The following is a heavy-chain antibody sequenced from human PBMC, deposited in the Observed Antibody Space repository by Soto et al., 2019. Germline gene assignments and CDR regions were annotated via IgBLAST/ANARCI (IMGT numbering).Heavy chain of an antibody. CDR2: SHQSGNT. J-gene: IGHJ4*02. CDR1: GVSIGSHDW. V-gene: IGHV4-4*02. CDR3: ATRDTGRVY. D-gene: IGHD5-18*01. Sequence: QVQLQESGPGLVKPSGTLSLTCAVSGVSIGSHDWWTWVRQPPGKGLEWIGESHQSGNTNYNSSLESRVTLSLDKSKNHFSLPLSSVTVADTAVYYCATRDTGRVYWGQGTLVTVSS.